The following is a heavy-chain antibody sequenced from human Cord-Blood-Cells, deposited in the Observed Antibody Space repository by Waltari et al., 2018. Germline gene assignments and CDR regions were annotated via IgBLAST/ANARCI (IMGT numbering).Heavy chain of an antibody. D-gene: IGHD3-16*01. Sequence: QVQLQESGPGLVKPSGTLSLTCAVSGGSISSSNWWSWVRQPPGKGLEWIGEIYHSGSTNYNPSLKSRVTISVDKSKNQFSLKLSSVTAADTVVYYCARNPYDYVWGSSLDYWGQGTLVTVSS. J-gene: IGHJ4*02. CDR3: ARNPYDYVWGSSLDY. CDR2: IYHSGST. V-gene: IGHV4-4*02. CDR1: GGSISSSNW.